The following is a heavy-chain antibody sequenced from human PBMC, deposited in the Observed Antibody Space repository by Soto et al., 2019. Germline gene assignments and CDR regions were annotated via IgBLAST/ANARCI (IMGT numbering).Heavy chain of an antibody. Sequence: PGRSLRLSCAASGFTFSSYAMSWVRQAPEKGLECVSGISGTGENTYYADSVKGRFTISRDNSKNTLCLQMNSLRAEDTAIYYCAKGPRYSRNNWFDPWGQGTLVTVSS. CDR3: AKGPRYSRNNWFDP. V-gene: IGHV3-23*01. CDR2: ISGTGENT. J-gene: IGHJ5*02. D-gene: IGHD6-13*01. CDR1: GFTFSSYA.